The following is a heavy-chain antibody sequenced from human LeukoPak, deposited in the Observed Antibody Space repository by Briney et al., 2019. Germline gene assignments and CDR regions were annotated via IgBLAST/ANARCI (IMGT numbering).Heavy chain of an antibody. V-gene: IGHV3-30*18. CDR2: ISYDGSTK. D-gene: IGHD4-11*01. CDR1: GFTFSNYG. J-gene: IGHJ4*02. CDR3: AKSAYSWFYFDY. Sequence: PGGSLRLSCAASGFTFSNYGVHWVRQAPGKGLEWVAVISYDGSTKKYADSVTGRFTISRDNSKNTVYLQMNSLRAEATAVYYCAKSAYSWFYFDYWGQGTLVAVTS.